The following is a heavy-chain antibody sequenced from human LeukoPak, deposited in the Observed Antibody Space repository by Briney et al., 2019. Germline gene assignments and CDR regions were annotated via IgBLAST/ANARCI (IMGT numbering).Heavy chain of an antibody. J-gene: IGHJ4*02. V-gene: IGHV3-23*01. Sequence: GGSLRLSCAASGFTFTTYAMTWVRQAPGKGLEWVSAINERGDITYYPDSLKGRFIVSRDNSINTLYLQMSSLRPEDTAVYYCAKPLYPSGSSPLSHWGQGTLVTVSS. CDR3: AKPLYPSGSSPLSH. D-gene: IGHD3-10*01. CDR2: INERGDIT. CDR1: GFTFTTYA.